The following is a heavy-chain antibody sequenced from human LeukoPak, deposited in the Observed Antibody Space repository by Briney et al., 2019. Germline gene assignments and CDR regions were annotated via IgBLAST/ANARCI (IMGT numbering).Heavy chain of an antibody. CDR3: ARDQGDYSSSWYDYYYYYYMDV. V-gene: IGHV1-18*01. J-gene: IGHJ6*03. Sequence: ASVKVSCKASGYTFTSHGISWVRQAPGQGLEWMGWISTYNGNTNYAQKLQGRVSMTTDTSTSTAYMDLRSLRSDDTAVYYCARDQGDYSSSWYDYYYYYYMDVWGKGTTVTISS. D-gene: IGHD6-13*01. CDR1: GYTFTSHG. CDR2: ISTYNGNT.